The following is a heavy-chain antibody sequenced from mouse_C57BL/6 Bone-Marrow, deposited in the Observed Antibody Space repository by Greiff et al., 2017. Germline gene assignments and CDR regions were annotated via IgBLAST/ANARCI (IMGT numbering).Heavy chain of an antibody. J-gene: IGHJ1*03. CDR2: INPYNGGT. D-gene: IGHD1-1*01. CDR3: ARETVVDWYFDV. V-gene: IGHV1-19*01. CDR1: GYTFTDYY. Sequence: EVQLQQSGPVLVKPGASVKMSCKASGYTFTDYYMNWVKQSHGKSLEWIGVINPYNGGTSYNQKFKGKATLTVDKSSSTAYMELNSLTSKDSAVYYCARETVVDWYFDVWGTGTTVTVAS.